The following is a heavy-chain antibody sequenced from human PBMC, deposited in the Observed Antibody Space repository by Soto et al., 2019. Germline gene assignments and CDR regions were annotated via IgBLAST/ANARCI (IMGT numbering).Heavy chain of an antibody. D-gene: IGHD1-1*01. CDR2: INIERESR. CDR1: GYTFSDCD. V-gene: IGHV1-3*04. Sequence: GASVKVSCKAAGYTFSDCDIHWVRQAPGQGLEWLGMINIERESREYSQKLQGRVTITRDTAATTAYLELSSLGSEDTAFYFCARHNWDQQFDYWGQGTLVTVSS. CDR3: ARHNWDQQFDY. J-gene: IGHJ4*02.